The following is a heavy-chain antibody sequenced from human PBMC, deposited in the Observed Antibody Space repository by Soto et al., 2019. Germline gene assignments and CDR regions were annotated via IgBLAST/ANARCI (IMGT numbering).Heavy chain of an antibody. CDR3: ARDVAAIDAFDI. Sequence: GASVKVSCKASGYSFTSYGISLVRQAPGQGLEWMGWISAYNGNTNYAQKLQGRVTMTTDTSTSTAYMELRSLRSDDTAVYYCARDVAAIDAFDIWGQGTMVTVSS. D-gene: IGHD6-19*01. CDR2: ISAYNGNT. CDR1: GYSFTSYG. V-gene: IGHV1-18*01. J-gene: IGHJ3*02.